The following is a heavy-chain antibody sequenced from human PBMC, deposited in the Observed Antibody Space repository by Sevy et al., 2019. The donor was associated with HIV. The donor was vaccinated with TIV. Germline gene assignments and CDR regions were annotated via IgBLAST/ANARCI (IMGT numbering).Heavy chain of an antibody. CDR1: GFTFSSYG. D-gene: IGHD3-3*01. CDR2: ISYDGSNK. J-gene: IGHJ6*02. Sequence: GGSLRLSCAASGFTFSSYGMHWVCQAPGKGLEWVAVISYDGSNKYYADSVKGRFTISRDNSKNTLYLQMNSLRAEDTAVYYCAKDSSYYDFWSGSLYYYYGMDVWGLGTTVTVSS. CDR3: AKDSSYYDFWSGSLYYYYGMDV. V-gene: IGHV3-30*18.